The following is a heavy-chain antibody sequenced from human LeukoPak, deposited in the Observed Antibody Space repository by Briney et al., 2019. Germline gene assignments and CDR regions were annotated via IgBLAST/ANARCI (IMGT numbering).Heavy chain of an antibody. D-gene: IGHD3-10*01. CDR1: GFTFSSYA. J-gene: IGHJ6*02. Sequence: GGSLRLSCAASGFTFSSYAMHWVRQAPGKGLEWVAVISYDGSEKYYADSAKGRFAISRDNSKNTLYLQMNSLRAEDTAVYYCARDQSPPIWFGIYYYYYGMDVWGQGTTVTVSS. CDR2: ISYDGSEK. V-gene: IGHV3-30*09. CDR3: ARDQSPPIWFGIYYYYYGMDV.